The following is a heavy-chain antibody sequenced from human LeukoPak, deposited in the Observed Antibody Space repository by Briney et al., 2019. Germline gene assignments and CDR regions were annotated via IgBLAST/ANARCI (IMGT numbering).Heavy chain of an antibody. Sequence: SVKVSCKASGGTFSSYAISWVRQAPGQGLEWMGGIIPIFGTANCAQKFQGRVTITADESTSTAYMELSSLRSEDTAVYHCARAPDYGDYVGAFDIWGQGTMVTVSS. CDR1: GGTFSSYA. V-gene: IGHV1-69*13. CDR2: IIPIFGTA. CDR3: ARAPDYGDYVGAFDI. D-gene: IGHD4-17*01. J-gene: IGHJ3*02.